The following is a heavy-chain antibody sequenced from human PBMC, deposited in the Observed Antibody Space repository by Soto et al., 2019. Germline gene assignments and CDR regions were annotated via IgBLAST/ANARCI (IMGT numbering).Heavy chain of an antibody. CDR3: ATDWGNCTGGSCYSDYYSYYGMDV. CDR2: ISADNGNT. Sequence: GASVKVACKASGDTCPNYVTSWVRQAPEQVLEWRGWISADNGNTNYAQKLQGRVTMTTDTCTYTAYMELRSLRPYGPAVYYCATDWGNCTGGSCYSDYYSYYGMDVWGQGTTVTASS. V-gene: IGHV1-18*01. D-gene: IGHD2-15*01. CDR1: GDTCPNYV. J-gene: IGHJ6*02.